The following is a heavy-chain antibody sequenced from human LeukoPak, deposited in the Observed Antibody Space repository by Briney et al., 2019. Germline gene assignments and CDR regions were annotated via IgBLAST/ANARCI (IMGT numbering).Heavy chain of an antibody. V-gene: IGHV3-48*01. CDR1: GFAFSSYS. J-gene: IGHJ3*02. Sequence: PGGSLRLSCAASGFAFSSYSMNWVRQALGKGLEWVSYISSISSTIYYADSVKGRFTISRDNAKNSLYLQMNSLRAEDTAVYYCAKKGHCRSTTCFNTNAFYIWGQGTLVTVSS. CDR2: ISSISSTI. CDR3: AKKGHCRSTTCFNTNAFYI. D-gene: IGHD2-2*01.